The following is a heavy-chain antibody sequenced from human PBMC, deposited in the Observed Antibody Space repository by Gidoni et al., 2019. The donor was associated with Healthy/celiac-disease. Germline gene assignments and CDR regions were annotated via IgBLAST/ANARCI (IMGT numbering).Heavy chain of an antibody. CDR3: TTDPAELRFLDY. V-gene: IGHV3-15*01. J-gene: IGHJ4*02. Sequence: EVPLVESGGGLVKPGGFLSLSCAASGFTFSNAWMSWVRQAPGKGLEWVGRIKSKTDGGTTDYAAPVKGRFTISRDDSKNTLYLQMNSLKTEDTAVYYCTTDPAELRFLDYWGQGTLVTVSS. CDR2: IKSKTDGGTT. D-gene: IGHD1-26*01. CDR1: GFTFSNAW.